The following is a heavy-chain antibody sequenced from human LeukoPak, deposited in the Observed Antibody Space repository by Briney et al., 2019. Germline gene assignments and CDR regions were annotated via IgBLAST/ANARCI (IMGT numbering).Heavy chain of an antibody. V-gene: IGHV4-34*01. CDR3: ARGRGYRTLLYYYYMDV. CDR2: TNHGGST. Sequence: SETLSLTCAVYGGSFSGYYWSWIRQPPGKGLEWIGETNHGGSTNYNPSLKSRVTISVDTSKNQFSLKLSSVTAADTAVYYCARGRGYRTLLYYYYMDVWGKGTTVTVSS. D-gene: IGHD5-18*01. J-gene: IGHJ6*03. CDR1: GGSFSGYY.